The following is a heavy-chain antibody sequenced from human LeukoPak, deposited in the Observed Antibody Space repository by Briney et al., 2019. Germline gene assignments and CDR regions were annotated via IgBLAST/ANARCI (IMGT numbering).Heavy chain of an antibody. J-gene: IGHJ4*02. D-gene: IGHD5-24*01. V-gene: IGHV3-74*01. Sequence: GGSLTLSCAASGFTFSSYWMHWLRQAPGKGLVWVSRINIDGSTSNYADSVKGRFTISRDNAKNAVYLQMNSLRVDDTAVYYCARASALATPPFGYWGEGTLVSVSS. CDR2: INIDGSTS. CDR3: ARASALATPPFGY. CDR1: GFTFSSYW.